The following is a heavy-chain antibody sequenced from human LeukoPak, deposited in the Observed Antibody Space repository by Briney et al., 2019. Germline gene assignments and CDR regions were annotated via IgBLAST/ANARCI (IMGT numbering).Heavy chain of an antibody. CDR3: ARSYAHDY. CDR2: INHSGST. J-gene: IGHJ4*02. CDR1: GGSFSGHY. Sequence: SETLSLTCAVYGGSFSGHYWSWIRQPPGKGLEWIGEINHSGSTNYNPSLKSRVTISVDTSKNQFSLKLSSVTAADTAVYYCARSYAHDYWGQGTLVTVSS. D-gene: IGHD2-2*01. V-gene: IGHV4-34*01.